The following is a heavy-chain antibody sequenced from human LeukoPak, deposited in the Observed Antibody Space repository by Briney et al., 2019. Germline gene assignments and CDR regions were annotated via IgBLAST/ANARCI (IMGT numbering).Heavy chain of an antibody. CDR3: ARRASTERGHSYGLDY. CDR1: GFTFSSYA. Sequence: GGSLRLSCAASGFTFSSYAMSWVRQAPGKGLEWVSAISGSGGSTYYADSVKGRFTISRDNSKNTLYLQMNSLRAEDTAVYYCARRASTERGHSYGLDYWGQGTLVTVSS. J-gene: IGHJ4*02. V-gene: IGHV3-23*01. D-gene: IGHD5-18*01. CDR2: ISGSGGST.